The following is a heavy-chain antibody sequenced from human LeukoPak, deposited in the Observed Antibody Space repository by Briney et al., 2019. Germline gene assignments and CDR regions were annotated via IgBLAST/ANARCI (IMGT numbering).Heavy chain of an antibody. V-gene: IGHV3-15*01. CDR2: IKSRSDAGTT. D-gene: IGHD3-10*01. J-gene: IGHJ4*02. Sequence: GGSLRLSCAASGFTFSNAWMTWVRQAPGKRLEWVGRIKSRSDAGTTDYAAPVKGRFTISRDDSKNTLYLQMNSLKTEDTAVYYCTTDLGITMIRGVFVFWGQGTLVTVSS. CDR1: GFTFSNAW. CDR3: TTDLGITMIRGVFVF.